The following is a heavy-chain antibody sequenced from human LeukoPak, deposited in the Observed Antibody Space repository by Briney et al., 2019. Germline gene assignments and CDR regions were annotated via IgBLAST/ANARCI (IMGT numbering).Heavy chain of an antibody. Sequence: GSLRLSCAASGFTFSSYAMSWVRQAPGKGLEWIGSIYDNGSTYYSPSLKSRVTISVDTSKNQFSLRLNSVTAADTAVYYCARQVLHTAMDYWGQGTLVSVSS. CDR1: GFTFSSYA. CDR3: ARQVLHTAMDY. CDR2: IYDNGST. V-gene: IGHV4-39*01. J-gene: IGHJ4*02. D-gene: IGHD5-18*01.